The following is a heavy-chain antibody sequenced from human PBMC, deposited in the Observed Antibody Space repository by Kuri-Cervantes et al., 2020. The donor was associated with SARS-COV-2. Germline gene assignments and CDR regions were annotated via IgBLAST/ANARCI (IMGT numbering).Heavy chain of an antibody. Sequence: ASVKVSCKASGYTFTSYGISWVRQAPGQGLEWMGIINPSGGSTSYAQKFQGRVTMTRDTSTSTVYMELSSLRSEDTAVYYCARSNIVGASGGMDVWGQGTTVIVSS. J-gene: IGHJ6*02. D-gene: IGHD1-26*01. CDR2: INPSGGST. V-gene: IGHV1-46*01. CDR1: GYTFTSYG. CDR3: ARSNIVGASGGMDV.